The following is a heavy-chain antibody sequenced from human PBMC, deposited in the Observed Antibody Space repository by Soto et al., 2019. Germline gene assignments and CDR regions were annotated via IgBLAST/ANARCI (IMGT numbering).Heavy chain of an antibody. J-gene: IGHJ6*03. Sequence: LGESLKISCKGSGYSFTSYWIGWVRQMPGKGLEWMGIIYPGDSDTRYSPSFQGQVTISADKSISTAYLQWSSLKASDTAMYYCARHQTHYYYYMDGWGKGTTVTVAS. CDR1: GYSFTSYW. CDR3: ARHQTHYYYYMDG. CDR2: IYPGDSDT. V-gene: IGHV5-51*01.